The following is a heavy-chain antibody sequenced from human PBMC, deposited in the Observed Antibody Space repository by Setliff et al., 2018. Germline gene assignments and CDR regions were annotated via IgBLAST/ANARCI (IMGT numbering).Heavy chain of an antibody. D-gene: IGHD3-22*01. J-gene: IGHJ4*02. CDR2: INPNSGGT. CDR3: ARVPQEAVYYYDRGNHFDA. V-gene: IGHV1-2*02. Sequence: ASVKVSCKASGYTFTDYYIHWVRQAPGQGLEWMGWINPNSGGTNPAQRFQGRITMTRYTSITTAYMERSSLRSDYTAVYYCARVPQEAVYYYDRGNHFDAWGQGTLVSVSS. CDR1: GYTFTDYY.